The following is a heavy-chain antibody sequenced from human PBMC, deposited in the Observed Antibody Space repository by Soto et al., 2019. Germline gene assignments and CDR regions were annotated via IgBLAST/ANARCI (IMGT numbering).Heavy chain of an antibody. CDR1: GFTFRNYD. CDR2: ISYDGNNK. V-gene: IGHV3-30*18. Sequence: GGSLRLSCEASGFTFRNYDMHWVRQGTGKGLEWLSVISYDGNNKYYTDSVKGRFTISRDNSKNTLYLQMNSLRGEDTAVYYCAKDRAFWSGTHDAFDIWGQGTMVTVS. J-gene: IGHJ3*02. CDR3: AKDRAFWSGTHDAFDI. D-gene: IGHD3-3*01.